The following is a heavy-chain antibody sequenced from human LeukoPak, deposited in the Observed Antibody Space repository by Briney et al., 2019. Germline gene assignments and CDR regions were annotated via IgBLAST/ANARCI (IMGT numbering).Heavy chain of an antibody. D-gene: IGHD1-1*01. CDR1: GLTLSSYA. CDR2: ISGSGGST. CDR3: ATPLLSASTYMDV. Sequence: GGSLRLSCAASGLTLSSYAMRWVRQAPGKGLEWVSGISGSGGSTYYADSVKGRFTSSRDNSKNTLYLQMNSLRAEDTAMYYCATPLLSASTYMDVSGKGTTVTVSS. J-gene: IGHJ6*03. V-gene: IGHV3-23*01.